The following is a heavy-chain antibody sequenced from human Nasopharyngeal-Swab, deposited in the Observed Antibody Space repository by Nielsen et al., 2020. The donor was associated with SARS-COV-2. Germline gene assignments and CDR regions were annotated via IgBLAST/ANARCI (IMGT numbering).Heavy chain of an antibody. J-gene: IGHJ4*02. CDR3: ARAAAAHPGDY. D-gene: IGHD6-6*01. V-gene: IGHV3-11*06. CDR2: INSSSSYT. Sequence: GESLKISCAASGFTFSDYYMSWIRQAPGKGLEWVSYINSSSSYTNYADSVKGRFTISRDNAKNSLYLQMNSLRAEDTAVYYCARAAAAHPGDYWGQGTLVTVSS. CDR1: GFTFSDYY.